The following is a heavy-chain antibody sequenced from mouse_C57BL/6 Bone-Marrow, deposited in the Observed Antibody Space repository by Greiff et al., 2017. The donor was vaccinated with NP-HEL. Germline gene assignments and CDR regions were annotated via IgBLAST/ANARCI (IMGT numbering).Heavy chain of an antibody. CDR1: GFSLTSYG. J-gene: IGHJ1*03. CDR3: ARHSHYYGSSYGYFDV. Sequence: VKLVESGPGLVAPSQSLSITCTVSGFSLTSYGVHWVRQPPGKGLEWLVVIWSDGSTTYNSALKSRLSISKDNSKSQVFLKMNSLQTDDTAMYYCARHSHYYGSSYGYFDVWGTGTTVTVSS. V-gene: IGHV2-6-1*01. CDR2: IWSDGST. D-gene: IGHD1-1*01.